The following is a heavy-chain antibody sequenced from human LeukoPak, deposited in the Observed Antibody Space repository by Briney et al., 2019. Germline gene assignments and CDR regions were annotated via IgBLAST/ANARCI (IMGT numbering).Heavy chain of an antibody. Sequence: GGSLRLSCAGSGITFSTYWMHWVRQAPGKGLVWVSRINSEGSTISYADSVKGRFTISRDNAKNTPFLQMNRLRAEDTAVYYCARISSDSISYYDHWGQGTLVTVSS. CDR2: INSEGSTI. CDR3: ARISSDSISYYDH. CDR1: GITFSTYW. V-gene: IGHV3-74*01. J-gene: IGHJ4*02. D-gene: IGHD3-22*01.